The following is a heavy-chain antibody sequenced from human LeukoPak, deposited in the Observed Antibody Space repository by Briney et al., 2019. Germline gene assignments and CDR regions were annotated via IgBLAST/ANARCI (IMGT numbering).Heavy chain of an antibody. CDR3: ARDYRDAFDI. J-gene: IGHJ3*02. D-gene: IGHD1-14*01. CDR2: IYTSGST. Sequence: SETLSLTCTVSGGSLSSGSYYWSWIRQPAGKGLEWIGRIYTSGSTNYNPSLKSRVTISVDTSKNQFSLKLSSVTAADTAVYYCARDYRDAFDIWGQGTMVTVSS. CDR1: GGSLSSGSYY. V-gene: IGHV4-61*02.